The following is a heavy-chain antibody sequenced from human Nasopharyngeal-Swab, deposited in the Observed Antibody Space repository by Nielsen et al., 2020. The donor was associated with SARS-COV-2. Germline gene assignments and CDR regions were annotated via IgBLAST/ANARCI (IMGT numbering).Heavy chain of an antibody. D-gene: IGHD3-10*01. CDR2: MNPNSGNT. CDR1: GYTFTGYY. Sequence: ASVKVSCKASGYTFTGYYMHWVRQAPGQGLEWMGWMNPNSGNTGYAQKFQGRVTMTRNTSISTAYMELSSLRSEDTAVYYCARGLSRRRLLPTYYFDYWGQGTLVTVSS. V-gene: IGHV1-8*02. J-gene: IGHJ4*02. CDR3: ARGLSRRRLLPTYYFDY.